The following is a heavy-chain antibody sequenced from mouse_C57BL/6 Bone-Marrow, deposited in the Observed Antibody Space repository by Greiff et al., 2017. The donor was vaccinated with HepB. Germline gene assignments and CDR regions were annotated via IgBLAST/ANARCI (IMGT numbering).Heavy chain of an antibody. J-gene: IGHJ3*01. CDR2: ILPSIGRT. Sequence: VQLQQSGSEPRSPGSSVKLSCKDFDSEVFPIAYMSWVRQKPGHGFEWIGGILPSIGRTIYGEKFEDKATLDADTLSNTAYLELNSLTSEDSAIYYCARDYYGSSYEAWFAYWGQGTLVTVSA. CDR1: DSEVFPIAY. D-gene: IGHD1-1*01. V-gene: IGHV15-2*01. CDR3: ARDYYGSSYEAWFAY.